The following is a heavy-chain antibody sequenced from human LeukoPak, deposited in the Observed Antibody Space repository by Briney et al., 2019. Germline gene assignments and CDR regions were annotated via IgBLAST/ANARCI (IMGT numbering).Heavy chain of an antibody. D-gene: IGHD3-22*01. CDR1: GFTLSSFW. CDR3: AKEVTDTGGYYYHY. V-gene: IGHV3-7*01. J-gene: IGHJ4*02. CDR2: IKQDGGGR. Sequence: GGSLRLSCAASGFTLSSFWMSWVRQAPGKGLEWVANIKQDGGGRYYVDSVKGRFTISRDNAQNSLFLQMNSLRAEDTAVYYCAKEVTDTGGYYYHYWGQGTLVTVAS.